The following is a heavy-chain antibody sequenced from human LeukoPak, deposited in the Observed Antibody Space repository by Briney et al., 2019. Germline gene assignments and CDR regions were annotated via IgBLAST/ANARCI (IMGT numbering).Heavy chain of an antibody. Sequence: GGSLRLSCAASGFTFSSYSMNWVRQAPGKGLEWVSSISSSSSYIYYADSVKGRFTISRDNAKNSLYLQMNSLRAEDTAVYYCARDKAPRHYDSSGSLVYWGQGTLVTVSS. CDR2: ISSSSSYI. CDR3: ARDKAPRHYDSSGSLVY. J-gene: IGHJ4*02. CDR1: GFTFSSYS. D-gene: IGHD3-22*01. V-gene: IGHV3-21*01.